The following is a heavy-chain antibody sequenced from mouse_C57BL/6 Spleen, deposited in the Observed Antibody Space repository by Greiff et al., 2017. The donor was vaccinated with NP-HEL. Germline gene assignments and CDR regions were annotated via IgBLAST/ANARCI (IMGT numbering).Heavy chain of an antibody. V-gene: IGHV1-66*01. J-gene: IGHJ2*01. CDR2: IYPGSGNT. D-gene: IGHD1-1*01. Sequence: VQLQQSGPELVKPGASVKISCKASGYSFTSYYIHWVKQRPGQGLEWIGWIYPGSGNTKYNEKFKGKATLTADTSSSTAYMQLSSLTSEDSAVYYCARLYYGSRGYFDYWGQGTTLTVSS. CDR1: GYSFTSYY. CDR3: ARLYYGSRGYFDY.